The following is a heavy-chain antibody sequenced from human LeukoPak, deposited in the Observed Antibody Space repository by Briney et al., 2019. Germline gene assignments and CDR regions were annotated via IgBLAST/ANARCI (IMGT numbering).Heavy chain of an antibody. J-gene: IGHJ5*02. CDR2: ISYDGSNK. V-gene: IGHV3-30*03. Sequence: GRSLRLSCAASGFTFSSYGMHWVRQAPGKGLEWVAVISYDGSNKYYAASVKGRFTISRDNSKNTLYLQMNSRRPEDTAVYYCARDHAVAATLVDPWGQGTLVTVSS. CDR1: GFTFSSYG. D-gene: IGHD6-25*01. CDR3: ARDHAVAATLVDP.